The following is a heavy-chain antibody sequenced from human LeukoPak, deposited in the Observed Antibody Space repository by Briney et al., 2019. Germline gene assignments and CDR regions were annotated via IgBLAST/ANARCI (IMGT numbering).Heavy chain of an antibody. V-gene: IGHV1-46*01. J-gene: IGHJ4*02. Sequence: VSVKVSCKASGGTFSSYAISWVRQAPGQGLEWMGIINPSGGSTSYAQKFQGRVTMTRDTSTSTVYMELSSLRSEDTAVYYCARGIAVAGAPYFDYWGQGTLVTVSS. CDR3: ARGIAVAGAPYFDY. CDR2: INPSGGST. D-gene: IGHD6-19*01. CDR1: GGTFSSYA.